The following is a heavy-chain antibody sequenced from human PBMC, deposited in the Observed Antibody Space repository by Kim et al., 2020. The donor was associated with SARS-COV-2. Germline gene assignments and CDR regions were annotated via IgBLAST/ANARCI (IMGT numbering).Heavy chain of an antibody. CDR1: GGSISSYY. CDR2: IYYSGST. D-gene: IGHD2-15*01. CDR3: ARLGLGYCSGGSCQNACDI. V-gene: IGHV4-59*01. J-gene: IGHJ3*02. Sequence: SETLSLTCTVSGGSISSYYWSWIRQPPGKGLEWMGYIYYSGSTNYNPSPKSRVTISVDTSKNQFSLKLSSVTAADTAVYYCARLGLGYCSGGSCQNACDIWGQRTMVTVSS.